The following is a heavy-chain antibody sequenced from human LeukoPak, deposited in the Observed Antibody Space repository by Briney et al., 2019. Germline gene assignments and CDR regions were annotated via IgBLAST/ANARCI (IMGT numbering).Heavy chain of an antibody. Sequence: GGSLRLSCAASGFTFSSYAMSWVRQAPGKGLEWVSAISGSGGNTYYADSVKGRFTISRDNSKSTLYLQMNSLRAEDMAVYYCAKDEYTFGSGPWYFDLWGRGTLVTVSS. CDR3: AKDEYTFGSGPWYFDL. V-gene: IGHV3-23*01. D-gene: IGHD3-10*01. J-gene: IGHJ2*01. CDR1: GFTFSSYA. CDR2: ISGSGGNT.